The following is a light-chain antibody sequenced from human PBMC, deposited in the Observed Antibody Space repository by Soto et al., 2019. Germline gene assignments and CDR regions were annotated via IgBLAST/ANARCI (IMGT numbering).Light chain of an antibody. CDR1: SSDVGTYNL. CDR2: QGT. J-gene: IGLJ2*01. Sequence: QSVLTQPASVSGSPGQSITISCTGTSSDVGTYNLVSWYQQHPDKAPKLIIFQGTTRPSGVSNRFSASKSGNTASLTISGLQAEDEADYYCCSYAGYSTVVFGGGTKVTVL. V-gene: IGLV2-23*01. CDR3: CSYAGYSTVV.